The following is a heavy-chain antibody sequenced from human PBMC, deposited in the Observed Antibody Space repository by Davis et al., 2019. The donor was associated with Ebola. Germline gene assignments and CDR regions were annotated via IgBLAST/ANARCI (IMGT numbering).Heavy chain of an antibody. J-gene: IGHJ6*02. CDR2: IKSKTDGGTT. CDR3: AREGVYGMDV. CDR1: GFTFSNAW. V-gene: IGHV3-15*07. Sequence: GGSLRLSCAASGFTFSNAWMNWVRQAPGKGLEWVGRIKSKTDGGTTDYAAPVKGRFTISRDDSKNTAYLQMNSLRAEDTAVYYCAREGVYGMDVWGQGTTVTVSS.